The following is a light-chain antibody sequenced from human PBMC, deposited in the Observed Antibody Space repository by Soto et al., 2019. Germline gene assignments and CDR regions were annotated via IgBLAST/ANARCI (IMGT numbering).Light chain of an antibody. V-gene: IGKV1-39*01. J-gene: IGKJ1*01. CDR3: QQSYSSPPT. Sequence: DIQMTQSPSSLSSSVGDRFIITCRASQSISNHFNWYQQKPGKAPKLLIFAASSLQSGVPSRFSGSRSGPDFNLTISSLQPEDFATYYCQQSYSSPPTFGQGTKVDIK. CDR2: AAS. CDR1: QSISNH.